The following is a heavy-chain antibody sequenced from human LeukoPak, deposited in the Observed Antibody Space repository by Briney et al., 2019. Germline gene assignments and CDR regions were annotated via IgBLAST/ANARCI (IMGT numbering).Heavy chain of an antibody. CDR2: INRDGSST. CDR1: GVSFSNYW. CDR3: AKEEDGLHN. D-gene: IGHD5-24*01. Sequence: PGGSLRLSCTASGVSFSNYWMHWIRQVPGKGLEWVSRINRDGSSTDYADSVKGRFTISRDNAKNTMYLQMNSLRAEDTPLYHSAKEEDGLHNCGQGTLVTVSS. V-gene: IGHV3-74*01. J-gene: IGHJ4*02.